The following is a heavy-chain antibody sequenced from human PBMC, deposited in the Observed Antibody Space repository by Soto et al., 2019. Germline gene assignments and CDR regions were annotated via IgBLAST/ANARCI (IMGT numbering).Heavy chain of an antibody. CDR3: ARHYDSAKDV. V-gene: IGHV4-4*02. CDR2: IYQSGST. CDR1: GGSISSNNW. J-gene: IGHJ6*02. Sequence: QVQLQESGPGLVKPSGTLSLTCAVSGGSISSNNWWSWVRQPPGKGLEWIGEIYQSGSTNYNPYLESRATISADKSMNQLALRLSSVTAADTAVYYCARHYDSAKDVWGQGTTVTVSS.